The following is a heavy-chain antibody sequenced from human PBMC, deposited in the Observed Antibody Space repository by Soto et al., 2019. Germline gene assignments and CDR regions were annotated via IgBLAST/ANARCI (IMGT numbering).Heavy chain of an antibody. CDR1: GSSSDPFT. CDR2: LSWDRSTV. Sequence: GGSLRLSCVASGSSSDPFTMHWGRELPGKGLEWVAGLSWDRSTVAYADSVQGRSTSSRDHAKNSVDLLMDSLRPDDTALYFCAVSSPDIVVLPSSIYFTSWGPGTQVTSP. V-gene: IGHV3-9*02. CDR3: AVSSPDIVVLPSSIYFTS. D-gene: IGHD2-15*01. J-gene: IGHJ4*02.